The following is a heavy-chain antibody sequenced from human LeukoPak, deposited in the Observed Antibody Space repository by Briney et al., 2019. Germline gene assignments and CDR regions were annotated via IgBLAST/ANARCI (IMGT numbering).Heavy chain of an antibody. CDR3: TRRANGRRYNWFDN. J-gene: IGHJ5*02. CDR2: MNPNSGNT. CDR1: GYTFTSYD. V-gene: IGHV1-8*01. D-gene: IGHD2-8*01. Sequence: GASVKVSCKASGYTFTSYDINWVRQATGQGLEWMGWMNPNSGNTGYAQKFQGRVTMTRNTSISTAYMELTSLRSEDTAVYYCTRRANGRRYNWFDNWGQGTLVTVSS.